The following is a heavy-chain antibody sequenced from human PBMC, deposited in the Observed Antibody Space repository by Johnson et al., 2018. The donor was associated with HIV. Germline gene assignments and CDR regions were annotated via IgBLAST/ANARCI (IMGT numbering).Heavy chain of an antibody. CDR1: GFTFSSYA. J-gene: IGHJ3*01. CDR3: AKSQDRSAHDNDFDL. D-gene: IGHD3-22*01. Sequence: QVQLVESGGGVVQPGRSLRLSCAASGFTFSSYAMHWVRQAPGKGLEWVAVISYDGTNKYYADPVKGRFTVSRDNSKNTLYLQMNSLRAEDTAVYYCAKSQDRSAHDNDFDLWGQGTVVTVSS. CDR2: ISYDGTNK. V-gene: IGHV3-30-3*01.